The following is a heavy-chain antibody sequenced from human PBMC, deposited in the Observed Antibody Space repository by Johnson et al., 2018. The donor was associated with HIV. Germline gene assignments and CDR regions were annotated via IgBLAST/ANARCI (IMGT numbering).Heavy chain of an antibody. D-gene: IGHD4-23*01. J-gene: IGHJ3*02. CDR3: AKDLDYGGNGDPGAFVI. CDR2: ISWNSGSI. CDR1: GFTFDDYA. V-gene: IGHV3-9*01. Sequence: QLVESGGGLVQPGRSLRLSCAASGFTFDDYAMHWVRQAPGKGLEWVSGISWNSGSIGYADSVKGRFTISRDNAKNSLYLQMNSLRAEDTALYYCAKDLDYGGNGDPGAFVIWCQGTMVTVSS.